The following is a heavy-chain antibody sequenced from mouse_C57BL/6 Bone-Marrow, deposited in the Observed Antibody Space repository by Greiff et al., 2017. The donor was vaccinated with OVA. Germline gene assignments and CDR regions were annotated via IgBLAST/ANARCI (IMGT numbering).Heavy chain of an antibody. D-gene: IGHD1-1*01. V-gene: IGHV5-4*01. J-gene: IGHJ1*03. CDR2: ISDGGSYT. CDR3: ARQPITTVVAHWYFDV. CDR1: GFTFSSYA. Sequence: VQLKESGGGLVKPGGSLKLSCAASGFTFSSYAMSWVRQTPEKRLEWVATISDGGSYTYYPDNVKGRFTISRDNAKNNLYLQMSHLKSEDTAMYYCARQPITTVVAHWYFDVWGTGTTVTVSS.